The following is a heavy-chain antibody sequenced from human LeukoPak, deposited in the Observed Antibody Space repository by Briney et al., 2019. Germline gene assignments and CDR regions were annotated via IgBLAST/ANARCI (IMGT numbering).Heavy chain of an antibody. Sequence: GGSLRLSCAASGFTFSTYAMHWIRQAPGKGLEWVAVISYDGSNKYYADSVKGRFTISRDNSKNTLYLQMNSLRAEDTAVYYCAKGPRGSGSSALYYMDVWGKGTTVTISS. CDR1: GFTFSTYA. V-gene: IGHV3-30*04. D-gene: IGHD3-10*01. CDR2: ISYDGSNK. CDR3: AKGPRGSGSSALYYMDV. J-gene: IGHJ6*03.